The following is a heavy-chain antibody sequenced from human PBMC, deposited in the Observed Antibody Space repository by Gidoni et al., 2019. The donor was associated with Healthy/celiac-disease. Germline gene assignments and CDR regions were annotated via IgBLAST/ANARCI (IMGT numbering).Heavy chain of an antibody. D-gene: IGHD1-26*01. CDR2: IWYDGSNK. CDR1: GFTFSSYG. CDR3: ARALSGSYRPPFDY. J-gene: IGHJ4*02. V-gene: IGHV3-33*01. Sequence: QVQLVESGGGVVQPGRSLILSCAASGFTFSSYGMDWVRQAPGKGLEWVAVIWYDGSNKYYADSVKGRFTISRDNSKNTLYLQMNSLRAEDTAVYYCARALSGSYRPPFDYWGQGTLVTVSS.